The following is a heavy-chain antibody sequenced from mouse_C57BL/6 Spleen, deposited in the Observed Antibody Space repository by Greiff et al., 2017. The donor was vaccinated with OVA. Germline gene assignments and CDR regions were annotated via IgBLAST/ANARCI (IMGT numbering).Heavy chain of an antibody. V-gene: IGHV14-2*01. CDR3: ARGGYLDY. CDR1: GFNIKDSY. CDR2: IGPEDGET. J-gene: IGHJ2*01. Sequence: VQLQQSGAELVKPGASVKLSCTASGFNIKDSYMHWVKQRTEQGLEWIGRIGPEDGETTYAQKFQGKATITADPSAHTAYLQLSSLTSEDTAVYYCARGGYLDYWGQGTTRTGSS.